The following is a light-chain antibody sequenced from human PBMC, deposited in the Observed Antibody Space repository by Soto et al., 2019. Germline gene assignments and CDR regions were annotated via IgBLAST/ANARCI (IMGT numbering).Light chain of an antibody. CDR2: DAS. J-gene: IGKJ1*01. CDR1: QSVSSC. V-gene: IGKV3-11*01. Sequence: EIVLTQSPATLSLSPGERATLSCRASQSVSSCLAWYQQKPGQAPRLLIYDASNRATGIPARFSGSGSGTDFTLTISSLEPEDFAVYYCQQRSNWPTFGQGTKVDIK. CDR3: QQRSNWPT.